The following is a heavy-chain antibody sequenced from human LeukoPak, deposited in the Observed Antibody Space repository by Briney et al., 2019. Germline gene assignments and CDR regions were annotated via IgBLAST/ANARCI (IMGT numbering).Heavy chain of an antibody. D-gene: IGHD3-10*01. CDR3: ARSSVQFGTATHFDH. CDR1: GGSFSGYY. J-gene: IGHJ4*02. CDR2: SNHSGST. Sequence: SETLSLTCAVYGGSFSGYYWSWIRQPPGKGLEWIGESNHSGSTNYNPSLKSRVTISVDTSKNQFSLKLSSVTAADTAVYYCARSSVQFGTATHFDHWGQGTLVTVSS. V-gene: IGHV4-34*01.